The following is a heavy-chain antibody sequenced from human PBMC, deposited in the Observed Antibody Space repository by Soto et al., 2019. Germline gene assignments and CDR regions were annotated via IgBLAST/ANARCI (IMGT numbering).Heavy chain of an antibody. Sequence: PSETLSLTCAVSGGSISSGGYSWSWIRQPPGKGLEWFGYIYYTGLSNSNPSLNSRVTMSVDTSKNQFSLKLSSVTAADTAVYYCASHSSHWPFFDFWGQGTLVTVSS. J-gene: IGHJ4*02. CDR2: IYYTGLS. CDR1: GGSISSGGYS. V-gene: IGHV4-61*08. D-gene: IGHD6-13*01. CDR3: ASHSSHWPFFDF.